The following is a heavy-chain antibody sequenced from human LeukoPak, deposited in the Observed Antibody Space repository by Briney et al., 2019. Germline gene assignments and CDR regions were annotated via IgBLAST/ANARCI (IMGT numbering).Heavy chain of an antibody. CDR3: ARYSSGWYHGPPEDY. Sequence: ASVKVSCKASGYTFPGYYMHWVRQAPGQGLEWMGRINPNSGGTNYAQKFQGRVTMTRDTSISTAYMELSRLRSDDTAVYYCARYSSGWYHGPPEDYWGQGTLVTVSS. CDR1: GYTFPGYY. CDR2: INPNSGGT. D-gene: IGHD6-19*01. V-gene: IGHV1-2*06. J-gene: IGHJ4*02.